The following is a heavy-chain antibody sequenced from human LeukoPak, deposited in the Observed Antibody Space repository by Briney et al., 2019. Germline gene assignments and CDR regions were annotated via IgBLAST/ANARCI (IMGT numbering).Heavy chain of an antibody. J-gene: IGHJ4*02. CDR1: GYTFPTSG. Sequence: GASVKVSCKASGYTFPTSGISWVRQAPGQGLEWMGWISVCNHNTNYAQKFQGRVTVTTDTSTRTAYMELRSLRSDDTAVYYCARTNLDCKNGVCYDYWGQGTLVTVSS. D-gene: IGHD2-8*01. CDR3: ARTNLDCKNGVCYDY. CDR2: ISVCNHNT. V-gene: IGHV1-18*01.